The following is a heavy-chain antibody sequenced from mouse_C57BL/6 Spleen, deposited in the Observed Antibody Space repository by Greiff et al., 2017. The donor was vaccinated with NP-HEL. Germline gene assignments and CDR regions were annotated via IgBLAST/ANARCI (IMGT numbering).Heavy chain of an antibody. J-gene: IGHJ1*03. V-gene: IGHV1-64*01. Sequence: QVHVKQPGAELVKPGASVKLSCKASGYTFTSYWMHWVKQRPGQGLEWIGMIHPNSGSTNYNEKFKSKATLTVDKSSSTAYMQLSSLTSEDSAVYYCARQEGRYFDVWGTGTTVTVSS. CDR3: ARQEGRYFDV. CDR2: IHPNSGST. CDR1: GYTFTSYW.